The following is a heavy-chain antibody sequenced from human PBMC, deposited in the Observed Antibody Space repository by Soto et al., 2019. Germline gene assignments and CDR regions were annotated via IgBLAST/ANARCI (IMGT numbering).Heavy chain of an antibody. V-gene: IGHV3-13*01. J-gene: IGHJ6*02. Sequence: EVQLVESGGGLVQPGGSLRLSCAASGFTFSSYDMHWLRQTPGKGLEWVSAIGSAGDTYYLGSVKGRFTISRDNAKASLYLHLNSLRPGDTAVYFCARGGYASGYYHYAMVLWGQGTTVTVSS. D-gene: IGHD6-19*01. CDR2: IGSAGDT. CDR1: GFTFSSYD. CDR3: ARGGYASGYYHYAMVL.